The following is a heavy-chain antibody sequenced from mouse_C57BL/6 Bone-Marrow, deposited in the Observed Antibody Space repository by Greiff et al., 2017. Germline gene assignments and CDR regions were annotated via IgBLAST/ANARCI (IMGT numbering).Heavy chain of an antibody. CDR3: ARALKTEVYFDY. Sequence: EVKLVESGPGLAKPSQTLSLTCSVTGYSITSDYWNWIRKFPGNKLEYMGYISYSGSTYYKPSLKSRISLTRDTSTNQYFQQLNSVTTEDTATYYCARALKTEVYFDYWGQGTTLTVSS. CDR1: GYSITSDY. CDR2: ISYSGST. J-gene: IGHJ2*01. V-gene: IGHV3-8*01.